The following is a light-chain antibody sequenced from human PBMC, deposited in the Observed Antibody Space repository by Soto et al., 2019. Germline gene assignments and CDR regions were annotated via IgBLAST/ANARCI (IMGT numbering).Light chain of an antibody. Sequence: DIVMTQSPDSLAVSLGERATINCKSSQSVLYSSNNKNYLAWYQQKPGQPPKLLIYWASTRESGVPDRFSGSGSGTDFTLTISSLQDEDVEVYYCQQYYSTQYTFGQGTRLEIK. J-gene: IGKJ5*01. V-gene: IGKV4-1*01. CDR2: WAS. CDR1: QSVLYSSNNKNY. CDR3: QQYYSTQYT.